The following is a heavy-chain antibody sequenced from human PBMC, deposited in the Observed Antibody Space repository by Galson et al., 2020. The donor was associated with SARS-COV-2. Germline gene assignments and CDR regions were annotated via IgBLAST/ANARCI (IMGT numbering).Heavy chain of an antibody. V-gene: IGHV4-38-2*01. CDR2: IYHSGST. D-gene: IGHD3-22*01. Sequence: SETLSLTCAVSGYYISSGYYWGWLRQPPGKGLEWIGSIYHSGSTDYNPSLKSRVTISVDTSKNQFSLKLSSVTAADTAVYYCARVDYDSSGYPNWFDPWGQGTLVTVSS. CDR3: ARVDYDSSGYPNWFDP. J-gene: IGHJ5*02. CDR1: GYYISSGYY.